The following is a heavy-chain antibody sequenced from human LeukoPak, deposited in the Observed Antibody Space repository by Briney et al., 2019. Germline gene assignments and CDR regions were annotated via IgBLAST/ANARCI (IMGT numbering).Heavy chain of an antibody. D-gene: IGHD2-15*01. CDR1: GGTISTSDYN. V-gene: IGHV4-39*01. J-gene: IGHJ4*02. CDR2: INYSGNT. Sequence: SETLSLTCTVSGGTISTSDYNWGCIRQPPGKGLEWIGSINYSGNTYYNPSLKSRITISVDTSKNQFSLKLSSVTAADTAVYYCARTGMVGAADYWGQGTLVTVSS. CDR3: ARTGMVGAADY.